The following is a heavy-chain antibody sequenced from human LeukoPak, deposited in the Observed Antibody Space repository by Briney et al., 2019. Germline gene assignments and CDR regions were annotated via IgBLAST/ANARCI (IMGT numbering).Heavy chain of an antibody. CDR3: VRDFGELLFLPVWFDS. J-gene: IGHJ5*01. D-gene: IGHD3-10*01. Sequence: GGSLRLSCAASGFTFSNAWMSWVRQAPGQGLEWMAGIMPIVGTANYAQKFKGRFTITADKSTSTVYMELSSLRSEDTAVYYCVRDFGELLFLPVWFDSWGQGSLVTVSS. CDR2: IMPIVGTA. V-gene: IGHV1-69*06. CDR1: GFTFSNAW.